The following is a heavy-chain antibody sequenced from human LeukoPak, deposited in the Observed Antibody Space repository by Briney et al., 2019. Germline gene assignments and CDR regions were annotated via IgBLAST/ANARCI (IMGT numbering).Heavy chain of an antibody. CDR2: IKQDGSQR. D-gene: IGHD6-6*01. CDR1: GFTFSDYW. J-gene: IGHJ4*02. V-gene: IGHV3-7*01. CDR3: ARRGGSSSRRSPIDY. Sequence: GGSLRLSCTASGFTFSDYWMTWAPQAPGKGPEGGAKIKQDGSQRYYVDSVRGRFTISRDNAKNSLFLQMNGLRAEDTAVYYCARRGGSSSRRSPIDYWGQGTLVTVSS.